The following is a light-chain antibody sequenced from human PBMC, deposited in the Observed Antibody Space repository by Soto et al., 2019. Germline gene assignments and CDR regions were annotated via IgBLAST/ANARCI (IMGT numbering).Light chain of an antibody. CDR1: QSVGSY. CDR3: QQYGSSPLT. CDR2: GAS. V-gene: IGKV3-20*01. J-gene: IGKJ4*01. Sequence: EIVLTQSPAILSLSPGERATLSCRASQSVGSYLDWYQEKPGQAPRLLIYGASSRATGIPDRFSGSGSGTDFTLTISRLEPEDFAVYYCQQYGSSPLTFGGGTKVDI.